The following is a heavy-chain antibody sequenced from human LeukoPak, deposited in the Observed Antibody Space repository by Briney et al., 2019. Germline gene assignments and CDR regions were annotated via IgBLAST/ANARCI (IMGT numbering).Heavy chain of an antibody. CDR1: GYTFTSYG. V-gene: IGHV1-18*01. D-gene: IGHD3-9*01. CDR3: ARDGASSYDILTGYHQDPFDY. J-gene: IGHJ4*02. CDR2: ISAYNGNT. Sequence: ASVKVSCKASGYTFTSYGISWVRQAPGQGLEWMGWISAYNGNTNYAQKLQGSVTMTTDTSTSTAYMELRSLRSDDTAVYYCARDGASSYDILTGYHQDPFDYWGQGTLVTVSS.